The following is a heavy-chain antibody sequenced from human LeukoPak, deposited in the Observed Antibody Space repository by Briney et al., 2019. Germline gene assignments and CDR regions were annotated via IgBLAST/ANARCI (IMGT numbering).Heavy chain of an antibody. CDR3: ARQNDSSSYYQGYYFDY. CDR2: IYTSGST. J-gene: IGHJ4*02. Sequence: SETLSLTCTVSGGSISSYYWSWIRQPPGKGLEWIGYIYTSGSTIYNPSLKSRVTISADTSKNQFSLKLSSVTAADTAVYYCARQNDSSSYYQGYYFDYWGQGTLVTVSS. CDR1: GGSISSYY. V-gene: IGHV4-4*09. D-gene: IGHD3-22*01.